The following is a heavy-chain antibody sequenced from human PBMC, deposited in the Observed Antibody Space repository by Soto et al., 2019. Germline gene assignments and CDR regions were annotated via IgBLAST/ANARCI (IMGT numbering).Heavy chain of an antibody. J-gene: IGHJ6*02. V-gene: IGHV3-21*01. Sequence: GAATLSCAASVCNVSTYEMTWVRQTPGKGLEWVSSISSSSSYIYYADSVKGRFTISRDNAKNSLYLQMNSLRAEDTAVYYCARGPLLGYCSSTSCYGDYYYYYGMDVWGQGNTVTVSS. CDR2: ISSSSSYI. D-gene: IGHD2-2*01. CDR3: ARGPLLGYCSSTSCYGDYYYYYGMDV. CDR1: VCNVSTYE.